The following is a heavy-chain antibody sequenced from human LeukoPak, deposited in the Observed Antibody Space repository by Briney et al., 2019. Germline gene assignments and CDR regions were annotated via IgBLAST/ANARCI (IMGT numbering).Heavy chain of an antibody. Sequence: GGSLRLSCAASGFTFSSYGMHWVRQAPGKGLEWVTFIRYDGSYKFYADSVKGRFTISKDNSKNTVYLQMNSLRAEDTAVYYCARVGPTLVGTRITMVRGALDYWGQGTLVTVSS. CDR2: IRYDGSYK. J-gene: IGHJ4*02. V-gene: IGHV3-30*02. D-gene: IGHD3-10*01. CDR3: ARVGPTLVGTRITMVRGALDY. CDR1: GFTFSSYG.